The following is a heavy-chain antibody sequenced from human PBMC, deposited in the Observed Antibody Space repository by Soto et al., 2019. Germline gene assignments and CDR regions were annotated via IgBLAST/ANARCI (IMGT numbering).Heavy chain of an antibody. CDR3: ARGRDSSSSGRFDP. CDR1: GYTFTSYD. V-gene: IGHV1-8*01. D-gene: IGHD6-13*01. CDR2: MNPNSGNT. Sequence: GDSGKGCLKASGYTFTSYDINLVRQATGQGLEWMGWMNPNSGNTGYAQKFQGRVTMTRNTSISTAYMELSSLRSEDTAVYYCARGRDSSSSGRFDPWGQGTMVTVSS. J-gene: IGHJ5*02.